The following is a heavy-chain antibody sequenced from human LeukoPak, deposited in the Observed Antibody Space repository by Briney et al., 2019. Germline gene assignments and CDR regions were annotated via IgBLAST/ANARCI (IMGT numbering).Heavy chain of an antibody. CDR2: INPNSGGT. CDR3: ARGRITMVRGVQPRRWFDP. Sequence: ASVKVSCKASGYTFTCYYMHWVRQAPGQGLEWMGWINPNSGGTNYAQKFQGRVTMTRDTSISTAYMELSRLRSDDTAVYYCARGRITMVRGVQPRRWFDPWGQGTLVTVSS. J-gene: IGHJ5*02. CDR1: GYTFTCYY. V-gene: IGHV1-2*02. D-gene: IGHD3-10*01.